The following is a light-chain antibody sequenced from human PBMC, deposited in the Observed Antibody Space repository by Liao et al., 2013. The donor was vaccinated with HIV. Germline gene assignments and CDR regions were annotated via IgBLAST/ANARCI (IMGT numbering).Light chain of an antibody. J-gene: IGLJ1*01. Sequence: SYVLTQPPSVSVAPGKTARITCGGNNIGTKSVHWYQQRPGQAPVLVIYYDSDRPSGIPERFSGSKSGNTATLTISRVEAGDEADYYCQVWDRTSEPNYVFGTGTKVTV. CDR3: QVWDRTSEPNYV. CDR2: YDS. CDR1: NIGTKS. V-gene: IGLV3-21*01.